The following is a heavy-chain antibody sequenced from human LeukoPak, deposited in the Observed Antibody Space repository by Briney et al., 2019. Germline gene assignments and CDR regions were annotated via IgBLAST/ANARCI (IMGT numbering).Heavy chain of an antibody. CDR2: ISAYNGKT. J-gene: IGHJ4*02. CDR1: GYTFTRYG. D-gene: IGHD3-3*01. Sequence: GASVKVSCKASGYTFTRYGISGVRQAPGQGLEWMGWISAYNGKTNYAQKLQGRVTMTTDTSTRTASTVMRGLRSDNTPVYYCARDRETRRGITIFGVVANHHLGYWGQGTLVTVSS. V-gene: IGHV1-18*01. CDR3: ARDRETRRGITIFGVVANHHLGY.